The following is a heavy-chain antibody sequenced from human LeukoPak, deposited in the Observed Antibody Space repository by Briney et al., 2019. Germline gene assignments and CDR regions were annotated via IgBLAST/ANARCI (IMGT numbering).Heavy chain of an antibody. CDR3: ARGQDSSGWSYLSDWFDP. CDR2: IIPIFGTA. CDR1: GGTFSSYA. V-gene: IGHV1-69*06. Sequence: SVKVSCKASGGTFSSYAISWVRQAPGQGLEWMGGIIPIFGTANYAQKFQGRVTITADKSTSTAYMELSSLRSEDTAVYYCARGQDSSGWSYLSDWFDPWGQGTLVTVSS. D-gene: IGHD6-19*01. J-gene: IGHJ5*02.